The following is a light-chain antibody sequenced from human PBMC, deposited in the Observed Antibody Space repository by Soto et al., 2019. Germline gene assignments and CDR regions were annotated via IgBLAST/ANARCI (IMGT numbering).Light chain of an antibody. Sequence: EIVLTQSPATLSLSPGERATLSCRSSQSVSSYLAWYQQKPGQAPRLLIYDASNRATGIPARFSGSGSGTDFTLTISSQEPEDYAVYYCQQRGNWPVLTFGGGTKVEIK. CDR2: DAS. CDR3: QQRGNWPVLT. V-gene: IGKV3-11*01. J-gene: IGKJ4*01. CDR1: QSVSSY.